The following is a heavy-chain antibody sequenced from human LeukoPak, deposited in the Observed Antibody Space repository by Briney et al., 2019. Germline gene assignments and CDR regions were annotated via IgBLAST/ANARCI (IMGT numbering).Heavy chain of an antibody. J-gene: IGHJ6*03. Sequence: GGSLRLSCVASGFTFSTYNMHWVRQAPGKGLQWVSYISDNTNTIYYADSVKGRFTISRDNANNSLYLQMNSLRAGDTAVYYCATEGIGGAPIPYYYYMDVWGKGTTVTVSS. D-gene: IGHD2-2*02. CDR3: ATEGIGGAPIPYYYYMDV. CDR2: ISDNTNTI. CDR1: GFTFSTYN. V-gene: IGHV3-48*01.